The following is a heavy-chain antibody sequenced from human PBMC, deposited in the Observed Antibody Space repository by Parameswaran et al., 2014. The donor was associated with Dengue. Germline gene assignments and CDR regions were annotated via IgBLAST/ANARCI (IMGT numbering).Heavy chain of an antibody. D-gene: IGHD2-15*01. V-gene: IGHV1-2*02. CDR3: AREPFCSGVSPCGFFDN. Sequence: WVRQAPGQRLEWMGWINPDRGATKYAQNVQGRVTVTRDTSINIAYMELSSLRSSDTAVYFCAREPFCSGVSPCGFFDNWGQGTLVTVSS. CDR2: INPDRGAT. J-gene: IGHJ4*02.